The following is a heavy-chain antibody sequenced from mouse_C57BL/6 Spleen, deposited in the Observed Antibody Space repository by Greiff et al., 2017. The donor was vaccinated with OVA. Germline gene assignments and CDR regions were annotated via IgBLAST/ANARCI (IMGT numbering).Heavy chain of an antibody. Sequence: EVQRVESGGGLVKPGGSLKLSCAASGFTFSDYGMHWVRQAPEKGLEWVAYISSGSSTIYYADTVKGRFTISRDNAKNTLFLQMTSLRSEDTAMYYCARGNWESPAWFAYWGQGTLVTVSA. V-gene: IGHV5-17*01. CDR1: GFTFSDYG. D-gene: IGHD4-1*01. CDR2: ISSGSSTI. J-gene: IGHJ3*01. CDR3: ARGNWESPAWFAY.